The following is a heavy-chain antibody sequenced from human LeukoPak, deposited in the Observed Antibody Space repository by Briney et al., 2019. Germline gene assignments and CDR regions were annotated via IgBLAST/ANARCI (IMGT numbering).Heavy chain of an antibody. J-gene: IGHJ4*02. Sequence: PGESLKISCKGSGYSFTSYWIGWVRQMPGKGLEWMGIIYPGDSDTRYSPSFQGQVTISADKSISTAYLQWSSLKASDTAMYYCARLGGESTRLGYCSSTSCYPRYWGQGTLVTVSS. V-gene: IGHV5-51*01. D-gene: IGHD2-2*01. CDR1: GYSFTSYW. CDR3: ARLGGESTRLGYCSSTSCYPRY. CDR2: IYPGDSDT.